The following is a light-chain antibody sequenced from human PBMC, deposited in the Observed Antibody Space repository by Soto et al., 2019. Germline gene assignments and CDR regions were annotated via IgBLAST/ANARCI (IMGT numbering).Light chain of an antibody. J-gene: IGKJ1*01. Sequence: IVLTQSPATLSLSPGERATLSCRASQSVSSYLAWYQQKPGQAPRLLIYRASTWTSGVPARFSGSGSGTEFTLTISSLQPDDFAAYYCQHYNSYSEAFGQGTKVDI. CDR3: QHYNSYSEA. CDR1: QSVSSY. CDR2: RAS. V-gene: IGKV3-15*01.